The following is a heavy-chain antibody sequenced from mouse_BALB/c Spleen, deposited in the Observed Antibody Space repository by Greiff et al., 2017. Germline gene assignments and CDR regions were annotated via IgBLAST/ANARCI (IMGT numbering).Heavy chain of an antibody. CDR2: INPYNGAT. Sequence: VQLKESGPELVKPGASVKISCKASGYSFTGYYMHWVKQSHVKSLEWIGRINPYNGATSYNQNFKDKASLTVDKSSSTAYMELHSLTSEDSAVYYCARGGSSYYFDYWGQGTTLTVSS. V-gene: IGHV1-31*01. CDR1: GYSFTGYY. CDR3: ARGGSSYYFDY. J-gene: IGHJ2*01. D-gene: IGHD1-1*01.